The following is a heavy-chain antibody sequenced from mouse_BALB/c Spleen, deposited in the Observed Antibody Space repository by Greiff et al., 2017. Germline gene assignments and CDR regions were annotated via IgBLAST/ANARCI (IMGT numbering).Heavy chain of an antibody. CDR2: IYPGNSDT. CDR3: TRTYPRGLYFDY. J-gene: IGHJ2*01. Sequence: DVQLVESGTVLARPGASVKMSCKASGYSFTSYWMHWVKQRPGQGLEWIGAIYPGNSDTSYNQKFKGKAKLTAVTSASTAYMELSSLTNEDSAVYYCTRTYPRGLYFDYWGQGTTLTVSS. CDR1: GYSFTSYW. D-gene: IGHD5-1*01. V-gene: IGHV1-5*01.